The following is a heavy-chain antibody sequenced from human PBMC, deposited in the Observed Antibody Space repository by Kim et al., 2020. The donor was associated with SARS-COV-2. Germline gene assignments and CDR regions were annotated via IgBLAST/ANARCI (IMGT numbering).Heavy chain of an antibody. V-gene: IGHV3-23*01. J-gene: IGHJ4*02. CDR1: GFTFSSYA. D-gene: IGHD5-12*01. CDR2: ISGSGGST. CDR3: AKDQERWLQSHGDDY. Sequence: GGSLRLSCAASGFTFSSYAMSWVRQAPGKGLEWVSAISGSGGSTYYADSVKGRFTISRDNSKNTLYLQMNSLRAEDTAVYYCAKDQERWLQSHGDDYWGQGTLVTVSS.